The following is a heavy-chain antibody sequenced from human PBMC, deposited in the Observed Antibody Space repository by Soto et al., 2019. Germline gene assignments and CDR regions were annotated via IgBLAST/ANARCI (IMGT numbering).Heavy chain of an antibody. V-gene: IGHV3-11*01. D-gene: IGHD3-10*01. J-gene: IGHJ3*02. CDR3: ARVPGSGTYYDNRIANDAFDI. Sequence: PGGSLRLSCAASGFTFSDYYMSWIRQAPGKGLEWVSYISSSGSTIYYADSVKGRFTISRDNAKNSMYLQMNSLRAEDTAVYYCARVPGSGTYYDNRIANDAFDIWGQGTMVTVSS. CDR2: ISSSGSTI. CDR1: GFTFSDYY.